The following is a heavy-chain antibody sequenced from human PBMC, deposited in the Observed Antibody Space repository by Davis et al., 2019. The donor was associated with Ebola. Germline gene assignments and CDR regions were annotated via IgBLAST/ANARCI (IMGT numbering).Heavy chain of an antibody. CDR2: IYTSGST. Sequence: PSETLSLTCTVSGGSISSHYWSWIRQPAGKGLEWIGRIYTSGSTNYNPSLKSRVTMSVDTSKNQFSLKLTSVTAADTAVYYCARGVVATNYRANWFDPWGQGTLVTVSS. CDR3: ARGVVATNYRANWFDP. CDR1: GGSISSHY. V-gene: IGHV4-4*07. J-gene: IGHJ5*02. D-gene: IGHD2-15*01.